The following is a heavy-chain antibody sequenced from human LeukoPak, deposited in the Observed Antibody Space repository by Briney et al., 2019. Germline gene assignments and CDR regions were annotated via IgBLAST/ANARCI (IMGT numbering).Heavy chain of an antibody. Sequence: SETLSLTCTVSGGSISRYYWSWVRQPPAKGLEWVGYIDYNGSTNYNPSLKSRVNISVGTYKKEFSLKLRSVTAADTAVYYCARWSGYYFYWGQGTLVTVSS. CDR3: ARWSGYYFY. D-gene: IGHD3-3*01. CDR1: GGSISRYY. CDR2: IDYNGST. V-gene: IGHV4-59*01. J-gene: IGHJ4*02.